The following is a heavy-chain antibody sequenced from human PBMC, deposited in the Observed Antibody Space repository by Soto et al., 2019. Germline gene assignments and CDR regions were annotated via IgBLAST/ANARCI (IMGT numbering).Heavy chain of an antibody. CDR1: GDSISSSNW. V-gene: IGHV4-4*02. Sequence: QVQLQESGPGLVKPSGTLSLTCAVSGDSISSSNWWSWVRQPPGKGLEWIGDIYHSGSTNYNPPLKNRVTLSVDKSKNHCSLALTAGTAADTAVDYCARLDPSCFLWGQGNLVTVAS. CDR3: ARLDPSCFL. CDR2: IYHSGST. D-gene: IGHD2-2*01. J-gene: IGHJ4*02.